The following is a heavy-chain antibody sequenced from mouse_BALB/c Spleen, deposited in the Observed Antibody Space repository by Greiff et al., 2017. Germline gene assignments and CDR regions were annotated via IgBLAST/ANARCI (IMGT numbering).Heavy chain of an antibody. J-gene: IGHJ1*01. Sequence: EVHLVESGGGLVKPGGSLKLSCAASGFTFSDYYMYWVRQTPEKRLEWVATISDGGSYTYYPDSVKGRFTISRDNARNILYLQMSSLRSEDTAMYYCARGHGNYVYFDVWGAGTTVTVSS. CDR3: ARGHGNYVYFDV. CDR1: GFTFSDYY. V-gene: IGHV5-4*02. CDR2: ISDGGSYT. D-gene: IGHD2-1*01.